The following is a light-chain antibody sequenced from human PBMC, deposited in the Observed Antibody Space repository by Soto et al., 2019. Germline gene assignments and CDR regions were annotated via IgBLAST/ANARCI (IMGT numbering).Light chain of an antibody. CDR2: GAS. CDR1: QSISTW. J-gene: IGKJ1*01. CDR3: QQYNSYRT. V-gene: IGKV1-5*01. Sequence: EIQMTQSPSTLSASVGDRVTITCRASQSISTWLAWYQQKPGKAPKLLIYGASNLKSGVPSRFSGSGSGTEFTLTISSLQPDDFATYYCQQYNSYRTFGQGTKV.